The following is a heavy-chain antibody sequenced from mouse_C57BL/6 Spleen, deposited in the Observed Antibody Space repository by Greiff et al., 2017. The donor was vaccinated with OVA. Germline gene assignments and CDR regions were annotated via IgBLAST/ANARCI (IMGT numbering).Heavy chain of an antibody. CDR1: GYTFTDYN. CDR2: INPNNGGT. V-gene: IGHV1-18*01. D-gene: IGHD2-4*01. CDR3: ARWHYDYERGFDV. J-gene: IGHJ1*03. Sequence: EVQLQQSGPELVKPGASVKIPCKASGYTFTDYNMDWVKQSHGKSLEWIGDINPNNGGTIYNQKFKGKATLTVDKSSSTAYMELRSRTSEDTAVYYCARWHYDYERGFDVWGTGTTVTVSS.